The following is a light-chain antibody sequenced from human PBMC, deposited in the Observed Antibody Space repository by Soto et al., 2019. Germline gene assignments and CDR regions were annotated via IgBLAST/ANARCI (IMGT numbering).Light chain of an antibody. V-gene: IGKV3-15*01. CDR2: GAS. Sequence: EIVMTQSPATLSVSPGERATLSCRASQSVSSNLAWYQQKPGQAPRLLIYGASTRATGIPARFSGSGSGTNFTLTTSSLQSEDFAFYYCQKYKNWPRTFGKGTKVDIK. CDR1: QSVSSN. CDR3: QKYKNWPRT. J-gene: IGKJ1*01.